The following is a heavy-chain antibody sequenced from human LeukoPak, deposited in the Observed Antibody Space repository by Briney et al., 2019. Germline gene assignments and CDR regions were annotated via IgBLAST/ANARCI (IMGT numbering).Heavy chain of an antibody. Sequence: PSETLSLTCTVSGGSISSSSYYWGWIRQPPGKGLGGLGSIYYSGSTYYNPSLKSRVTISVDTSKNQFSLKLSSVTAADTAVYYCARLWTYDILTGVFDPWGQGTLVTVSS. V-gene: IGHV4-39*01. CDR2: IYYSGST. CDR3: ARLWTYDILTGVFDP. D-gene: IGHD3-9*01. J-gene: IGHJ5*02. CDR1: GGSISSSSYY.